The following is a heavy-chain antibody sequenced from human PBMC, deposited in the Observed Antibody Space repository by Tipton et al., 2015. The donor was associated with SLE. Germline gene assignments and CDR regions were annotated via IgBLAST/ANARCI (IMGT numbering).Heavy chain of an antibody. D-gene: IGHD6-19*01. Sequence: TLSLTCTVSGGSISSSSYYWGWIRQPPGKGLEWIGSIDYSGSTYNNPSLKIRVTISVDTSKNQFSLKLNSVTAADTAVYYCARPYSSGWPDGFDIWGQGTMVTVSS. CDR3: ARPYSSGWPDGFDI. CDR1: GGSISSSSYY. J-gene: IGHJ3*02. V-gene: IGHV4-39*07. CDR2: IDYSGST.